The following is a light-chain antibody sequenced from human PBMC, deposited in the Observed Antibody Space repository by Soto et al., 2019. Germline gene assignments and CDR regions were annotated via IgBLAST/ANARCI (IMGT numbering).Light chain of an antibody. CDR1: PGISRW. V-gene: IGKV1-5*01. J-gene: IGKJ1*01. CDR3: QQSNSKSWT. Sequence: DIPMTQSPSTLSASVGARVTITCRASPGISRWLAWYQQKPGRAPKLLIYEASILESGVPSRFSGSGYRTEFTLTITSLQPSDCATYYCQQSNSKSWTLGHGTRVYI. CDR2: EAS.